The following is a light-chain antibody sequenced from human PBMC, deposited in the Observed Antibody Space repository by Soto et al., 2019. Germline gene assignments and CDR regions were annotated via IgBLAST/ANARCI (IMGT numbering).Light chain of an antibody. CDR1: RSVDSH. CDR3: QQRSSWPPT. CDR2: DAS. V-gene: IGKV3-11*01. Sequence: EVVLTQSPATLSLSPGETATLSCRASRSVDSHLAWYQHKPGQAPRLLIYDASNRATGIPARFSGSGSGTDFTLTISSLEPEDFAVYYCQQRSSWPPTFGGGTKVDIK. J-gene: IGKJ4*01.